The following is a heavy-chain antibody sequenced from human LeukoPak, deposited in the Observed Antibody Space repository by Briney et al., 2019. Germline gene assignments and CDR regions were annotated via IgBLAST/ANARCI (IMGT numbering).Heavy chain of an antibody. V-gene: IGHV3-33*06. Sequence: GGSLRLSCAASGFTFSSYGMHWVRQAPGKGLEWVAVIWHDGSNKYYADSVKGRFTISRDNSKNTLYLQMNSLRAEDTAVYYCAKEDSEGGPNWFDPWGQGALVTVSS. CDR3: AKEDSEGGPNWFDP. D-gene: IGHD1-14*01. J-gene: IGHJ5*02. CDR2: IWHDGSNK. CDR1: GFTFSSYG.